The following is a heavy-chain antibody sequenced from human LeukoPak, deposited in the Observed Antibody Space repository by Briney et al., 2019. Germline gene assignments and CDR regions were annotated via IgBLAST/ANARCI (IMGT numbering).Heavy chain of an antibody. V-gene: IGHV1-8*01. CDR3: ARGERGYSSSWLDLDY. CDR1: GYTFTSYD. Sequence: ASVKVSCKASGYTFTSYDINWVRQATGQGLEWMGWMNPNSGNTGYAQKFQGRVTMTRNTSISTAYMELSSLRSEDTAVYYCARGERGYSSSWLDLDYWGQGTLVTVSS. D-gene: IGHD6-13*01. J-gene: IGHJ4*02. CDR2: MNPNSGNT.